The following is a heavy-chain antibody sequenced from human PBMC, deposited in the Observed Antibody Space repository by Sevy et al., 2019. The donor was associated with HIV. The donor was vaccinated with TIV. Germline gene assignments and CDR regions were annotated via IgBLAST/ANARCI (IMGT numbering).Heavy chain of an antibody. D-gene: IGHD2-15*01. Sequence: SETLSLTCTVSGGSISSGGYYWSWIRQHPGKGLEWIGYIYYSGSTYYNPSLKSRVTISVDTSKNQFSLKLGSVTAADTAVYYCASCSGGDYYFDYWGQGTLVTVSS. CDR2: IYYSGST. CDR3: ASCSGGDYYFDY. CDR1: GGSISSGGYY. V-gene: IGHV4-31*03. J-gene: IGHJ4*02.